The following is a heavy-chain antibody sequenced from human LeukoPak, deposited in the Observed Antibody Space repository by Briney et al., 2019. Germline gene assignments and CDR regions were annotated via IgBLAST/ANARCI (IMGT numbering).Heavy chain of an antibody. CDR3: AKPLYGEDWFDP. CDR1: RFTFSAYS. J-gene: IGHJ5*02. Sequence: GGSLRLSCAASRFTFSAYSMTWVRQAPGKGPEWVSTISGSGENIYFADSMKGRFTISRDNSKNSLSLQMNSLRAEDTAVYYCAKPLYGEDWFDPWGQGTLVTVSS. V-gene: IGHV3-23*01. D-gene: IGHD4-17*01. CDR2: ISGSGENI.